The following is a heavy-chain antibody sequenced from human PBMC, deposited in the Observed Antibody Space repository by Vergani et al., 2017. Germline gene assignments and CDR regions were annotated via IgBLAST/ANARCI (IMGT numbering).Heavy chain of an antibody. CDR3: ARHSTVVWLVELGWIEP. D-gene: IGHD6-19*01. CDR1: GASIRSSNYY. J-gene: IGHJ5*02. V-gene: IGHV4-39*01. Sequence: QLQLQESGPGLVKPSATLSLTCSVSGASIRSSNYYWGWIRQPPGKGLEWIASIYYSGSTYYNPSLKSRVTISVNTTKNQFSRTLSSVTAADTAVYFGARHSTVVWLVELGWIEPWGRGILVTVSS. CDR2: IYYSGST.